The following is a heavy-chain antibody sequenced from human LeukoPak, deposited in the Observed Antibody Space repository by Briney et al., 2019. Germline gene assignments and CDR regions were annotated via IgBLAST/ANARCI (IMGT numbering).Heavy chain of an antibody. D-gene: IGHD3-10*01. CDR3: AKYRSWFGELWPFDY. CDR2: IHQDGSDK. J-gene: IGHJ4*02. CDR1: GFTFSRCW. Sequence: SGGSLRLSCAASGFTFSRCWMSWVRQAPGKGLEWVANIHQDGSDKYYVDSVKGRFTISRDNAKNSLYLQMNSLRAEDTAVYYCAKYRSWFGELWPFDYWGQGTLVTVSS. V-gene: IGHV3-7*03.